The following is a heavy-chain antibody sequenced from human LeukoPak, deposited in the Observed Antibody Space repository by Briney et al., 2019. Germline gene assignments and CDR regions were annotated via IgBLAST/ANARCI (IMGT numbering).Heavy chain of an antibody. CDR3: AKARFVVVPAAFDY. CDR1: GFTFSSYS. CDR2: ISSSSSYI. V-gene: IGHV3-21*04. Sequence: KAGGSLRLSCAASGFTFSSYSMNWVRQAPGKGLEWVSSISSSSSYIYYADSVKGRFTISRDNSKNTLYLQMNSLRAEDTAVYYCAKARFVVVPAAFDYWGQGTLVTVSS. J-gene: IGHJ4*02. D-gene: IGHD2-2*01.